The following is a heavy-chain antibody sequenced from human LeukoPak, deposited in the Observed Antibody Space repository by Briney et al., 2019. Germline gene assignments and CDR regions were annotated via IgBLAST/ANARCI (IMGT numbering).Heavy chain of an antibody. CDR1: GVSFSNYI. J-gene: IGHJ4*02. V-gene: IGHV3-21*01. D-gene: IGHD4-17*01. CDR3: TRSRGDYEGGYFDY. Sequence: GGSLRLSCAASGVSFSNYIMNWVRQAPGKGLEWAASISATSAYIWYADSVRGRFTISRDNANNSLDLQMNSLRAEDTAVYYCTRSRGDYEGGYFDYWGQGTLVTVSS. CDR2: ISATSAYI.